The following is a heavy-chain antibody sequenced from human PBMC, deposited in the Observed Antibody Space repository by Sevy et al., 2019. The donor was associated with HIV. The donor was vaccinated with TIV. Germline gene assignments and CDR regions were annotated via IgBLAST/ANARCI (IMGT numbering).Heavy chain of an antibody. CDR2: ITGNSGLI. CDR1: GFTFGTYA. CDR3: VTDRAPDGLYNFDY. J-gene: IGHJ4*02. V-gene: IGHV3-23*01. Sequence: GGSLRLSCVASGFTFGTYAMNWVRQAPGKGLEWVSVITGNSGLISYANSVKGRFTISRANSKNTLYLQMNSLRVEDTATYYYVTDRAPDGLYNFDYWGRGTPVTVSS. D-gene: IGHD3-10*01.